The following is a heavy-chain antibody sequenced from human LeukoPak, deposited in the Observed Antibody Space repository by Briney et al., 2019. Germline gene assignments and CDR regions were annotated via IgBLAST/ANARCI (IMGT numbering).Heavy chain of an antibody. J-gene: IGHJ4*02. CDR2: INPNSGGT. Sequence: GASVKVSCKASGYTFTGYYMHWVRQAPGQGLEWMGWINPNSGGTNYAQKFQGRVTMTTDTSTSTVYMELRSLRSDDTAVYYCARDGSGQPDDWGQGTLVTVSS. CDR3: ARDGSGQPDD. D-gene: IGHD3-10*01. CDR1: GYTFTGYY. V-gene: IGHV1-2*02.